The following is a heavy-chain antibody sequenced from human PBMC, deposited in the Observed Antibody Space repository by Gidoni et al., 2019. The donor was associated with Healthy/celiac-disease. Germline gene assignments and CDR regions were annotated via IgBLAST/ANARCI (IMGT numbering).Heavy chain of an antibody. CDR2: IRSKAYGGTT. Sequence: EVQLVESGGGLVQPGRSLRLSGTASGFTFGEYDMSGFRQAPGKGLEWVGFIRSKAYGGTTEYAASVKGRFTISRDDSKSIAYLQMNSLKTEDTAVYYCTRIGTAMFTRVAFDIWGQGTMVTVSS. D-gene: IGHD5-18*01. V-gene: IGHV3-49*03. CDR1: GFTFGEYD. J-gene: IGHJ3*02. CDR3: TRIGTAMFTRVAFDI.